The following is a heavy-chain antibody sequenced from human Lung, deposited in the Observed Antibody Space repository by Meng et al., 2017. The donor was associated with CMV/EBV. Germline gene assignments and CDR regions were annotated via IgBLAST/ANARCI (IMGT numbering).Heavy chain of an antibody. V-gene: IGHV3-23*03. CDR1: GFTFSSYA. Sequence: SXAASGFTFSSYAMSWVRQAPGKGLEWVSVIYSGGSSTYYADSVKGRFTISRDNSKNTLYLQMNGLRAEDTAVYYCAKDRDCSSTSCSIRFDYWGQGXLLTVSS. CDR2: IYSGGSST. J-gene: IGHJ4*02. D-gene: IGHD2-2*01. CDR3: AKDRDCSSTSCSIRFDY.